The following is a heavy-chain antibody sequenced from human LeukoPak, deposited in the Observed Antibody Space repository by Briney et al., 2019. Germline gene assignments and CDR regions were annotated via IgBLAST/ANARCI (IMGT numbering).Heavy chain of an antibody. V-gene: IGHV1-8*01. CDR3: ARGRGLYDYVWGSYRLYYFDY. CDR1: GYTFTSYD. J-gene: IGHJ4*02. CDR2: MNPNSGNT. Sequence: GASVKVSCKASGYTFTSYDINWVRQAPGQGLEWMGWMNPNSGNTGYAQKFQGRVTMTRNTSISTAYMELSSLRPEDTAVYYCARGRGLYDYVWGSYRLYYFDYWGQGTLVTVSS. D-gene: IGHD3-16*02.